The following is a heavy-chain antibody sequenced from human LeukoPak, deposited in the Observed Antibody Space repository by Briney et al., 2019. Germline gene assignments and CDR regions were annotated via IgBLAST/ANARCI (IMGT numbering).Heavy chain of an antibody. CDR3: ASRARSSWYGGYYFDY. CDR2: ISSSSSYI. Sequence: GGSLRLSCTASGFTFSSYWIHWVRQAPGKGLEWVSSISSSSSYIYYADSVRGRFTISRDNAKNSLYLQMNSLRAEDTAVYYCASRARSSWYGGYYFDYWGQGTLVTVSS. CDR1: GFTFSSYW. V-gene: IGHV3-21*01. J-gene: IGHJ4*02. D-gene: IGHD6-13*01.